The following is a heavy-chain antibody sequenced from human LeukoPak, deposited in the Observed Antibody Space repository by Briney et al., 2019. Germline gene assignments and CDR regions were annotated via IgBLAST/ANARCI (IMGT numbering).Heavy chain of an antibody. D-gene: IGHD3-16*01. CDR3: ATSARRRTWGLQYYFDY. V-gene: IGHV1-69*04. CDR2: IIPILGIA. Sequence: ASVKVSCKASGGTFSSYAISWVRQAPGQGLEWMGRIIPILGIANYAQKFQGRVTITADKSTSTAYMELSNLRPEDTAVYYCATSARRRTWGLQYYFDYWGQGTLVTVSS. CDR1: GGTFSSYA. J-gene: IGHJ4*02.